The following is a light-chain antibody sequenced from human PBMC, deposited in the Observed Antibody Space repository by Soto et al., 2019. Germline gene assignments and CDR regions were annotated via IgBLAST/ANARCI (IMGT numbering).Light chain of an antibody. CDR3: SSYAGSYTFV. CDR2: EVS. Sequence: QSALTQPPSASGSPGQSVTISCTGTSSDIGAYNYVSWYQQHPGKAPKFMIYEVSKRPSGVPDRFSGSKSGNTASLTVSGLQAEDEADYYCSSYAGSYTFVFGTGTKVTVL. J-gene: IGLJ1*01. V-gene: IGLV2-8*01. CDR1: SSDIGAYNY.